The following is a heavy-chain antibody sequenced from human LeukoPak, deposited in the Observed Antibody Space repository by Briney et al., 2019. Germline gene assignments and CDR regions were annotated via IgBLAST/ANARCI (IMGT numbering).Heavy chain of an antibody. V-gene: IGHV3-48*03. Sequence: PGGSLRLSCAASGFTFSSYEMNWVRQAPGQGLEWVSYISSSGSTIYYADSVKGRFTISRDNAKNSLYLQMNSLRAEDTAVYYCARDSSSLYFDYWGQGTLVTVSS. CDR3: ARDSSSLYFDY. D-gene: IGHD6-13*01. CDR2: ISSSGSTI. CDR1: GFTFSSYE. J-gene: IGHJ4*02.